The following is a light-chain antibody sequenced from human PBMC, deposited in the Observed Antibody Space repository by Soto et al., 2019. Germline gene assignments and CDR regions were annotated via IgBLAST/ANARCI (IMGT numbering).Light chain of an antibody. CDR1: ERVSSN. CDR3: HQYHNWPRT. J-gene: IGKJ1*01. Sequence: IVMTQSPATLSVSPGERATLSCRASERVSSNLAWYQQKPAQAPRLLLYATSTRAMGIPARFRGSGSGTEFTLTISSLQSEDFAVYYCHQYHNWPRTFGQGTKVEIK. CDR2: ATS. V-gene: IGKV3D-15*01.